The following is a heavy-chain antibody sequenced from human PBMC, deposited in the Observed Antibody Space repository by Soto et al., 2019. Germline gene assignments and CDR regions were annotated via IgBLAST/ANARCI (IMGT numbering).Heavy chain of an antibody. D-gene: IGHD2-2*01. V-gene: IGHV3-23*01. Sequence: LRLSCAASGFTFNSYAMNWVRQAPGKGLAWVSAIGTDGNTYYANSVKGRFTISRDNSRTTLYLQMNSLRVEDTALYYCVRKYPGTRPFDYWGQGTLVTVS. CDR2: IGTDGNT. J-gene: IGHJ4*01. CDR1: GFTFNSYA. CDR3: VRKYPGTRPFDY.